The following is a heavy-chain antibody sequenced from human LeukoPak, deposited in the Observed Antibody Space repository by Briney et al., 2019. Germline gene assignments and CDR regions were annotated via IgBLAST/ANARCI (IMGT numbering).Heavy chain of an antibody. J-gene: IGHJ6*02. Sequence: GGSLRLSCAASGFTFSSYWMHWVRQAPGKGLVWVSRINSDGSTTNYADSVKGRFTISRDNSKNTLYLQMNSLRAEDTAVYYCAKDRYYDSSGYPYYYGMDVWGQGTTVTVSS. CDR2: INSDGSTT. V-gene: IGHV3-74*01. D-gene: IGHD3-22*01. CDR3: AKDRYYDSSGYPYYYGMDV. CDR1: GFTFSSYW.